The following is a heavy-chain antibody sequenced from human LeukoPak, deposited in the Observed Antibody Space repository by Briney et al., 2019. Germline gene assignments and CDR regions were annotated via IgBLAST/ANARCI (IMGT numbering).Heavy chain of an antibody. CDR1: GFTFSDYH. CDR3: ARESGYDRHSYYYYGMDV. D-gene: IGHD5-12*01. Sequence: PGGSLRLSCAVSGFTFSDYHMSWIRQAPGKGLEWVSYISSSSYIYYADSVKGRFTISRDNAKNSLYLQMNSLRAEDTAVYYCARESGYDRHSYYYYGMDVWGQGTTVTVSS. J-gene: IGHJ6*02. V-gene: IGHV3-69-1*01. CDR2: ISSSSYI.